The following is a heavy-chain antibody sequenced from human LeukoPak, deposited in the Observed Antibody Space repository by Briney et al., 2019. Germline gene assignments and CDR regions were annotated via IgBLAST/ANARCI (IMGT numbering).Heavy chain of an antibody. D-gene: IGHD2-2*01. J-gene: IGHJ6*03. CDR2: ISSRSKYI. CDR3: ARAFDTSWDYYYMDV. V-gene: IGHV3-11*06. CDR1: GFTFSDYY. Sequence: GGSLRLSCAASGFTFSDYYMSWIRQAPGKGLEWVSYISSRSKYIYHADSVKGRFTISRDDAKNSLYLQMNSLRADDTAVYYCARAFDTSWDYYYMDVWGKGTTVTVFS.